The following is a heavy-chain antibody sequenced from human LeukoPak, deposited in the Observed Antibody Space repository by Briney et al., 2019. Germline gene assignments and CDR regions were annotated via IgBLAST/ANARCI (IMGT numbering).Heavy chain of an antibody. CDR1: GGSISNKY. CDR3: ARGMAVAYDYNWFDP. V-gene: IGHV4-59*12. J-gene: IGHJ5*02. Sequence: SSETLSLTCTVSGGSISNKYWSWIRQPPGKGLEWIGYIYYSGSTNYNPSLKSRVTILVDTSKNQFSLKLSSVTAADTAVYFCARGMAVAYDYNWFDPWGQGTLVTVSS. CDR2: IYYSGST. D-gene: IGHD5-12*01.